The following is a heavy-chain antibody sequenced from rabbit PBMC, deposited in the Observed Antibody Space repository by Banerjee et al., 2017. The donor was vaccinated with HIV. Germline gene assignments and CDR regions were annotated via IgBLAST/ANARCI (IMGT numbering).Heavy chain of an antibody. V-gene: IGHV1S40*01. CDR3: ARDEYADYGTYGYYNYGMDL. CDR1: GFSFSSSYY. CDR2: IYAGSSGTT. Sequence: QSLEESGGDLVKPGASLTLTCTASGFSFSSSYYMCWVRQAPGKGLEWIACIYAGSSGTTYYASWAKGRFTISKPSSTTVTLQMTSLTAADTATYFCARDEYADYGTYGYYNYGMDLWGPGTLVTVS. D-gene: IGHD1-1*01. J-gene: IGHJ6*01.